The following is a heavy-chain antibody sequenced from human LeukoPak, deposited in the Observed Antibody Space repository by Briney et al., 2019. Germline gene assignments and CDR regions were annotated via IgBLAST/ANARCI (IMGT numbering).Heavy chain of an antibody. CDR1: GGSISSADYY. Sequence: SETLSLTCTVSGGSISSADYYWSWIRQPPGKGLEWIGYIYYSGSTYYNPSLKSRVTISVDTSKNQFSLKLSSVTAADTAVYYCARLGYCSGGSCYTYYYYYDMDVWGQGTTVTVSS. V-gene: IGHV4-30-4*01. D-gene: IGHD2-15*01. J-gene: IGHJ6*02. CDR2: IYYSGST. CDR3: ARLGYCSGGSCYTYYYYYDMDV.